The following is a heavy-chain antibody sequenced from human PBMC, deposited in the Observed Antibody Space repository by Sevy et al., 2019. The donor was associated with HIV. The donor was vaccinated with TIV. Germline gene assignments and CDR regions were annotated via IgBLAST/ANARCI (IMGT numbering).Heavy chain of an antibody. CDR1: GGSISGYY. CDR3: ARHSCSSSSCFRGVLDY. CDR2: IYSSGST. J-gene: IGHJ4*02. D-gene: IGHD2-2*01. Sequence: SETLSLTCTVSGGSISGYYWSWIRRPPGKGLEWIGYIYSSGSTNYNPSLRSRVTISVDTSKNQLSLKLSSVTAADTAVYYCARHSCSSSSCFRGVLDYWGQGSLVTVSS. V-gene: IGHV4-59*08.